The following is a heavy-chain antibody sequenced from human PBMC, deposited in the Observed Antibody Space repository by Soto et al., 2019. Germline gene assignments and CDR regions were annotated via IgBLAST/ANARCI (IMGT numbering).Heavy chain of an antibody. V-gene: IGHV3-48*03. Sequence: HPGGSLRLSCAASGFTFSSYEMNWVRQAPGKGLEWVSYISSSGSTIYYADSVKGRFTISRDNAKNSLYLQMNSLRAEDTAVYYCARATVVTPAWYFDLWGRGTLVTVSS. J-gene: IGHJ2*01. D-gene: IGHD4-17*01. CDR2: ISSSGSTI. CDR3: ARATVVTPAWYFDL. CDR1: GFTFSSYE.